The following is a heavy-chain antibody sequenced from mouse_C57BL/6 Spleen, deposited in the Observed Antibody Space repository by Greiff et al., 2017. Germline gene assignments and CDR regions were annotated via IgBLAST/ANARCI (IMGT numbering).Heavy chain of an antibody. CDR1: GFTFSSYA. CDR3: TRDTAQATETWFAY. J-gene: IGHJ3*01. V-gene: IGHV5-9-1*02. D-gene: IGHD3-2*02. Sequence: EVQLVESGEGLVKPGGSLKLSCAASGFTFSSYAMSWVRQTPEKRLEWVAYISSGGDYIYYADTVKGRFTISRDNARNTLYLQMSSLKSEATAMYYCTRDTAQATETWFAYWGQGTLVTVSA. CDR2: ISSGGDYI.